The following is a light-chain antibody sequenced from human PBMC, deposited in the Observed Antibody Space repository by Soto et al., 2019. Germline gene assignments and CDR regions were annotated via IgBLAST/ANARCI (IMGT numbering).Light chain of an antibody. CDR1: SSDVGSYNL. J-gene: IGLJ2*01. Sequence: QSALTQPASVSGSPGQSITISCTGTSSDVGSYNLVSWYQQHPGKAPKLMIYEGSKRPSGVSNRFSGSKSGNTASLTISGLQAEDEADYYCCSYAGSSTHVVFGEGTQLTVL. CDR2: EGS. CDR3: CSYAGSSTHVV. V-gene: IGLV2-23*01.